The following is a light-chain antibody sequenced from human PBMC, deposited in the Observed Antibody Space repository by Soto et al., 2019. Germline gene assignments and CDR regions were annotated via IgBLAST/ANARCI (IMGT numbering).Light chain of an antibody. V-gene: IGLV2-14*01. Sequence: QSALTQPASVSGSPGQSITIPCTGTSSDIGGYDDVSWYQQHPGKAPKLMVYDVSNRPSGVSDRFSGSKSANTASLTISGLQAEDEADYYCNSYTTSSSLYVFGTGTKLTVL. CDR1: SSDIGGYDD. CDR3: NSYTTSSSLYV. J-gene: IGLJ1*01. CDR2: DVS.